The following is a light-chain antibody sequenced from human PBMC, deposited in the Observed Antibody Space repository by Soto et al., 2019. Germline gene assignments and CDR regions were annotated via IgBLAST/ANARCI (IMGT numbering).Light chain of an antibody. V-gene: IGKV1-5*03. Sequence: DVEMTQSPSTLPTSIGDRVTINCRASQNISNGLAWYQQKPGKAPKLLIYKASRLESEVPSSFSASGSGTDFTLTINSLLSDDFATYFCQQYSKESTFGEGTKLEIK. CDR2: KAS. J-gene: IGKJ2*01. CDR3: QQYSKEST. CDR1: QNISNG.